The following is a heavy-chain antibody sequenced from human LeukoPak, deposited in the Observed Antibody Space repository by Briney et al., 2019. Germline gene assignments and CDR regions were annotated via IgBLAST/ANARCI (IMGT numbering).Heavy chain of an antibody. J-gene: IGHJ4*02. CDR3: AKTAYGGISGY. CDR1: GFTFSSYA. Sequence: GGSLRLSCAASGFTFSSYAMNWVRQAPGKGLEWASAISGSGGSTNYADSVKGRFTISRDNSKNTLYLQMNSLRAEDTAVYYCAKTAYGGISGYWGQGTLVTVSS. D-gene: IGHD4-23*01. V-gene: IGHV3-23*01. CDR2: ISGSGGST.